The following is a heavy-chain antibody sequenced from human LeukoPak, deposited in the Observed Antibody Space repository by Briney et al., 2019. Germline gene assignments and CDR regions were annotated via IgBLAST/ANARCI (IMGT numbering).Heavy chain of an antibody. CDR2: IYSGGST. D-gene: IGHD5-12*01. CDR3: ARGRGASDF. Sequence: PGGSLRLSRAASGFTVNSNYMSWVRQAPGKGLEWVSIIYSGGSTYYADSVKGRFTISRDNSKNTLYLQMSSLSAEDTAVYYCARGRGASDFWGQGTLVTVSS. V-gene: IGHV3-53*01. J-gene: IGHJ4*02. CDR1: GFTVNSNY.